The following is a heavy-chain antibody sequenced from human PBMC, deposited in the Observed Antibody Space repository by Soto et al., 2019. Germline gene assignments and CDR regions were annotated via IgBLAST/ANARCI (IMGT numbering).Heavy chain of an antibody. Sequence: ASVKVSCKVSGYTLTELSMHWVRQAPGKGLEWMGGFDPEDGETIYAQKFQGRVTMTGDTSTSTVYMELSSLRSEDTAVYYCASNLYCSGGSCYVNYWGQGTLVTVSS. V-gene: IGHV1-24*01. D-gene: IGHD2-15*01. CDR2: FDPEDGET. CDR3: ASNLYCSGGSCYVNY. J-gene: IGHJ4*02. CDR1: GYTLTELS.